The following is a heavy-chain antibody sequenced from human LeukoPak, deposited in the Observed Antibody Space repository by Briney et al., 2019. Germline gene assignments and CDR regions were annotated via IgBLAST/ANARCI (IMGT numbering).Heavy chain of an antibody. CDR1: GFTFSSYG. CDR3: AKAPPDYGDYSEYFQH. Sequence: GGSLRLSCAASGFTFSSYGMHWVRQAPGKGLEWVAVISYDGSNKYYADSVKGRFTISRDNSKNTLYLQMNSLRAEDTAVYYCAKAPPDYGDYSEYFQHWGQGTLDSVSS. D-gene: IGHD4-17*01. CDR2: ISYDGSNK. J-gene: IGHJ1*01. V-gene: IGHV3-30*18.